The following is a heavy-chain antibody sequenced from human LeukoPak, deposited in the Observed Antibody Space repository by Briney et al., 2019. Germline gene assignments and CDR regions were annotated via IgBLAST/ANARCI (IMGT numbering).Heavy chain of an antibody. CDR1: GFTFSDYY. CDR3: ASGNSNYYSAIDY. CDR2: ISSSGSTI. V-gene: IGHV3-11*01. D-gene: IGHD4-11*01. J-gene: IGHJ4*02. Sequence: PGGSLRLCCAASGFTFSDYYMSWIRQAPGKGLEWVSYISSSGSTIYYADSVKGRFTISRDNAKNSLYLQMNSLRAEDTAVYYCASGNSNYYSAIDYWGQGTLVTVSS.